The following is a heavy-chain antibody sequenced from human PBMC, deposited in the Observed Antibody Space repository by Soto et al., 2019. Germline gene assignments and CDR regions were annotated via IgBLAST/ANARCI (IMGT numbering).Heavy chain of an antibody. CDR1: VYTLITYG. Sequence: XSVKVSCKVSVYTLITYGISWVRQAPGQGLEWMGWINTYNGATNYAQNLQGRVTMTTDTSTNTAYMDLRSLRSDDTAVYYCARYCSGGSCHKGVPDYWGQGTLVTVSS. V-gene: IGHV1-18*01. CDR2: INTYNGAT. D-gene: IGHD2-15*01. CDR3: ARYCSGGSCHKGVPDY. J-gene: IGHJ4*02.